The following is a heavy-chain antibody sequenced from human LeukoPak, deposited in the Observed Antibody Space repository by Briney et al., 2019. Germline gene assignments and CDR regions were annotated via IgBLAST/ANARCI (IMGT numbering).Heavy chain of an antibody. CDR1: GFTFSSYS. J-gene: IGHJ3*02. CDR2: ISSSSTI. CDR3: ARFSRYGSGSYYRGSDAFDI. V-gene: IGHV3-48*01. Sequence: GGSLRLSCAASGFTFSSYSMNWVRQAPGKGLEWVSYISSSSTIYYADSVKGRFTISRDNAKNSLYLQMNSLRAEDTAVYYCARFSRYGSGSYYRGSDAFDIWGQGTMVTVSS. D-gene: IGHD3-10*01.